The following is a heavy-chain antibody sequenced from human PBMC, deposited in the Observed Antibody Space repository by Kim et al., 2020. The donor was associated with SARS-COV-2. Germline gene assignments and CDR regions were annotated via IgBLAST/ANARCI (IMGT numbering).Heavy chain of an antibody. J-gene: IGHJ4*02. D-gene: IGHD6-19*01. V-gene: IGHV3-33*01. Sequence: YADSVKGRFTISRDNSKNTLYVQMNSLRAEDTAVYYCARGSGAVAGTLDYWGQGALVTVSS. CDR3: ARGSGAVAGTLDY.